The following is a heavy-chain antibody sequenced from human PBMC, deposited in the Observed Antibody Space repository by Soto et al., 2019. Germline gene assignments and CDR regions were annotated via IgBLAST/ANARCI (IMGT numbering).Heavy chain of an antibody. V-gene: IGHV3-30*03. CDR1: GFTFISYG. Sequence: QVQLVESGGGVVQPGRSLRLSCAASGFTFISYGMHWVRQAPGKGLEWVAVISYDGSNKYYADSVKGRFTISRDNSKNTLYLQMNSLRAEDTAVYYCAPWFGAFDYWGQGTLVTVSS. J-gene: IGHJ4*02. CDR2: ISYDGSNK. D-gene: IGHD3-10*01. CDR3: APWFGAFDY.